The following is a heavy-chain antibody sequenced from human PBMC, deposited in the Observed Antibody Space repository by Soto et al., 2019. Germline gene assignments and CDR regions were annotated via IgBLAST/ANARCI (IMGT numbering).Heavy chain of an antibody. CDR2: IDPSDSYT. Sequence: ESLTISCKGSGYSFTSYWISLVRQMPGKGLEWMGRIDPSDSYTNYSPSFQGHVTISADKSISTAYLQWSSLKASDTAMYYCARSLAARNYYYYGMDVWGQGTTVTVSS. J-gene: IGHJ6*02. V-gene: IGHV5-10-1*01. CDR1: GYSFTSYW. CDR3: ARSLAARNYYYYGMDV. D-gene: IGHD6-6*01.